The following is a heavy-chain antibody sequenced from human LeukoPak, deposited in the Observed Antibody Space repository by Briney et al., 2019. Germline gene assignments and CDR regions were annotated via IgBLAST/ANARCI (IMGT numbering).Heavy chain of an antibody. Sequence: PSETLSLTCTVSGDSISSYYWSWIRQPPGKGLEWIGNVPYSGNTNYNPSLKSRLTISVDTSKNQVSLKVSSVTAADTALYYCARQYDFWSGFFDYWGQGILVTVSS. J-gene: IGHJ4*02. CDR2: VPYSGNT. CDR1: GDSISSYY. D-gene: IGHD3-3*01. CDR3: ARQYDFWSGFFDY. V-gene: IGHV4-59*08.